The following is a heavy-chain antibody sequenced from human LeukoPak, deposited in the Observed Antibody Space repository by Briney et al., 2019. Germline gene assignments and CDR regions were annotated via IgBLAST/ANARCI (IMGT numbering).Heavy chain of an antibody. J-gene: IGHJ4*02. CDR1: GFTFSSYA. CDR3: AKTRSGYDIWDYFDY. Sequence: GGSLRLSCAASGFTFSSYAMSWVRQIPGKGLEWVSTISGPGGSTNHADSVKGRFTISRDNSRNTLYLQMNSLRAEDTAVYYCAKTRSGYDIWDYFDYWGQGTLVTVSS. CDR2: ISGPGGST. V-gene: IGHV3-23*01. D-gene: IGHD5-12*01.